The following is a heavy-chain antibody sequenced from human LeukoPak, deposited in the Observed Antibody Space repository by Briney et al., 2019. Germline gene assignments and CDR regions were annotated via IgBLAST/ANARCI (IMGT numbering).Heavy chain of an antibody. V-gene: IGHV3-13*01. J-gene: IGHJ4*02. CDR1: GFTFSSYD. Sequence: PGGSLRLSCAASGFTFSSYDMHWVRQATGKGLEWVSAIGTAGDTYYPGSVKGRFTVSRENAKNSLYLQMNSLRAGDTAVYYCAREGGPMVRGVIIPSVLDCWGQGTLVTVSS. D-gene: IGHD3-10*01. CDR2: IGTAGDT. CDR3: AREGGPMVRGVIIPSVLDC.